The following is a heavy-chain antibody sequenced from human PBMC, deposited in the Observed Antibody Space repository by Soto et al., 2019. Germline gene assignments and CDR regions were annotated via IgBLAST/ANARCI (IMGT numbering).Heavy chain of an antibody. J-gene: IGHJ4*02. CDR3: AKSSCSGGSCYLSYFDY. Sequence: GGSLRLSCAASGFTFSSYAMSWVRQAPGKGLEWVSAISGSGGSTYYADSVKGRFTISRDNSKNTLYLQMNSLRAEDTAVYYCAKSSCSGGSCYLSYFDYWGQGTLVTDSS. V-gene: IGHV3-23*01. CDR1: GFTFSSYA. CDR2: ISGSGGST. D-gene: IGHD2-15*01.